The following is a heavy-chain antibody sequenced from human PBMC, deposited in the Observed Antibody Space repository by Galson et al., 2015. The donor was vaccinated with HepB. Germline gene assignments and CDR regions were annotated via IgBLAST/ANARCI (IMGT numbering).Heavy chain of an antibody. CDR3: ARDPPLGAPFDY. D-gene: IGHD7-27*01. V-gene: IGHV3-21*01. CDR1: GFTFNDYN. CDR2: ISSDSSYI. Sequence: SLRLSCAASGFTFNDYNMIWVRQAPGKGLEWVSSISSDSSYIYYADSVRGRFTISRDNAKNSLYLQMNSLRVEDTAIYYCARDPPLGAPFDYWGQGTLVTVSS. J-gene: IGHJ4*02.